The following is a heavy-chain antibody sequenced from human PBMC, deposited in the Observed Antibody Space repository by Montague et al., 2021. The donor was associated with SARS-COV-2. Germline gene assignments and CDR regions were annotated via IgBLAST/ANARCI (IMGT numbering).Heavy chain of an antibody. V-gene: IGHV4-59*08. CDR1: GGSISSYY. CDR3: ARRDGGSCFDY. D-gene: IGHD2-15*01. Sequence: SETLSLTCSVSGGSISSYYWSWIRQSPGKGLEWIGYIFHSGITDYNPSLKSRVTISVDTSKTQFSLKLSSVTAADTAVYYCARRDGGSCFDYWGQGTLVTVSS. CDR2: IFHSGIT. J-gene: IGHJ4*02.